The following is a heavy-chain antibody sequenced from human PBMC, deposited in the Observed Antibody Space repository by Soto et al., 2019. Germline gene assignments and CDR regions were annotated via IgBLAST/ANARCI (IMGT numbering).Heavy chain of an antibody. CDR3: ARDRLYYNDISGRPLNAFDV. Sequence: GGSLRLSCAASGFSFSDYYMSWIRQAPGKGLEWFSYISNSGSTKYYADSVEGRFTISRDNAKNSLYLQMNSLRAEDTAVYYCARDRLYYNDISGRPLNAFDVWGQGTMVTVSS. J-gene: IGHJ3*01. CDR1: GFSFSDYY. V-gene: IGHV3-11*04. D-gene: IGHD3-22*01. CDR2: ISNSGSTK.